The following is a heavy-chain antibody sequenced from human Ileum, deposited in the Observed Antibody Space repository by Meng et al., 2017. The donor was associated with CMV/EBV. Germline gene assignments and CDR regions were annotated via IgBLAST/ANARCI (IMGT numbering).Heavy chain of an antibody. J-gene: IGHJ4*02. Sequence: VQLVQSGAEMKNPGASVKVSCNTSGYTFTNNIMNWVRQAPGQGLEWMGWINPNSGSTNYAQKFQGRVTMTRDTSISTAYMELNRLTSDDTAMYFCARIIVSRGYSFDYWGQGTLVTVSS. CDR2: INPNSGST. V-gene: IGHV1-2*02. CDR1: GYTFTNNI. CDR3: ARIIVSRGYSFDY. D-gene: IGHD5-18*01.